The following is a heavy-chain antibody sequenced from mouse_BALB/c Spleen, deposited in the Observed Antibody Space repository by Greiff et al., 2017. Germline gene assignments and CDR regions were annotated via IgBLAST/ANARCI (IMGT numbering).Heavy chain of an antibody. CDR2: INPGSGGT. V-gene: IGHV1-54*01. Sequence: VQLQQSGAELVRPGTSVKVSCKASGYAFTNYLIEWVKQRPGQGLEWIGVINPGSGGTNYNEKFKGKATLTADKSSSTAYMQLSSLTSDDSAVYFCARWGTVVPYWYFDVWGAGTTVTVSS. CDR3: ARWGTVVPYWYFDV. D-gene: IGHD1-1*01. CDR1: GYAFTNYL. J-gene: IGHJ1*01.